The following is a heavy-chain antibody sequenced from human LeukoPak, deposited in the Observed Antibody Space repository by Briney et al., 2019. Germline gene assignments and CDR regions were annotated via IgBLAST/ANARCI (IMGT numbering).Heavy chain of an antibody. CDR3: ARVVAVAGTSLGLFDY. CDR1: GYTFTGYY. CDR2: INPNSGGT. Sequence: ASVKVSCKASGYTFTGYYMHWVRQAPGQGLEWMGWINPNSGGTNYAQKFQGRVTMTRDTSISTAYMELSRLRSDDTAVYYCARVVAVAGTSLGLFDYWGQGTLVTVSS. J-gene: IGHJ4*02. V-gene: IGHV1-2*02. D-gene: IGHD6-19*01.